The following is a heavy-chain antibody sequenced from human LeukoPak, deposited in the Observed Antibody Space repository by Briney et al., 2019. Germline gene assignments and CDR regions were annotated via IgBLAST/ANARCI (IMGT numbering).Heavy chain of an antibody. V-gene: IGHV1-8*02. D-gene: IGHD3-9*01. J-gene: IGHJ5*02. CDR2: MNPNSGNT. CDR3: ARGDYDILTGYYIKGVDWFDP. Sequence: ASVTVSCKASGYTFTSYDINWVRQAPGQGLEWMGWMNPNSGNTVYAQKFQGRVTMTRNTSISTAYMELSSLRSEDTAVYYCARGDYDILTGYYIKGVDWFDPWGQGTLVTVSS. CDR1: GYTFTSYD.